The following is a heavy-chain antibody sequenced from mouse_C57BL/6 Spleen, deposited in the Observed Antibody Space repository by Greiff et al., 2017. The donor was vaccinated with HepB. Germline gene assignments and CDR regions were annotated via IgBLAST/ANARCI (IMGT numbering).Heavy chain of an antibody. V-gene: IGHV1-64*01. J-gene: IGHJ3*01. CDR1: GYTFTSYW. CDR3: AGGEGIYYDDEFAY. CDR2: IHPNSGST. Sequence: QVQLQQSGAELVKPGASVKLSCKASGYTFTSYWMHWVKQRPGQGLEWIGMIHPNSGSTNYNEKFKSKATLTVDKSSSTAYMQLSSLTSEDSAVYYCAGGEGIYYDDEFAYWGQGTLVTVSA. D-gene: IGHD2-4*01.